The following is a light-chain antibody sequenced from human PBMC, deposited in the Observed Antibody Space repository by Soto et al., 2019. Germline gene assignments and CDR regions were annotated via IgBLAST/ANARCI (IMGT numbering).Light chain of an antibody. CDR2: GAS. V-gene: IGKV3-20*01. CDR3: QQYGTSPWT. CDR1: QSVSSGY. J-gene: IGKJ1*01. Sequence: LSQSRAAVSLSPGEGATLSCSVSQSVSSGYLAWYQHRPGQSPRLLIYGASTRAAGIPDRFSGSGSGTDFTLTISILQPEDVTGYCCQQYGTSPWTFGHGTKVDI.